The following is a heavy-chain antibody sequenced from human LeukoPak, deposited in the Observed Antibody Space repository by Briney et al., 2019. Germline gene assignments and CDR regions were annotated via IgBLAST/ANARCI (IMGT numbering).Heavy chain of an antibody. CDR1: GFTFSNSW. CDR2: MKPDGSEK. J-gene: IGHJ4*02. V-gene: IGHV3-7*01. Sequence: GGSLRLSCAASGFTFSNSWVSWVRQAPGKGLEWVTNMKPDGSEKYYVDSVKGRFTISRDNAKDSLYLQMNSLRAEDTAVYYCARDSAGFDYWGQGALVTVSS. D-gene: IGHD6-13*01. CDR3: ARDSAGFDY.